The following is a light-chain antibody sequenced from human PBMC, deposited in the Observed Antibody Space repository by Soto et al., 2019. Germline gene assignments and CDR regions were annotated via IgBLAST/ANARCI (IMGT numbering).Light chain of an antibody. J-gene: IGKJ2*01. V-gene: IGKV1-8*01. Sequence: AIRMTQSPSSFSASTGDRVTITCRASQGISSYLAWYQQKPGKAPKLLIYAASTLQSGVPSRFSGSGSGTDFTLTISCLQSEDFATYYCQQYYSFYTFGQGTKLEIK. CDR1: QGISSY. CDR2: AAS. CDR3: QQYYSFYT.